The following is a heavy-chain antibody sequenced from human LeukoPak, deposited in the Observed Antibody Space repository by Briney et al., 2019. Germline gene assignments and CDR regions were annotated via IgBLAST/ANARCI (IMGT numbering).Heavy chain of an antibody. CDR3: ARPVGGYYESSGYSYYYFDY. CDR1: GFTFSTYA. J-gene: IGHJ4*02. CDR2: IDSHGDVT. D-gene: IGHD3-22*01. Sequence: PGGSLRLSCAASGFTFSTYAMHWVRQAPGKRLEYVSAIDSHGDVTYYANSAKGRFTISRDNSKNTLYLQMGSLRPEDMAVYYCARPVGGYYESSGYSYYYFDYWGQGTLVTVSS. V-gene: IGHV3-64*01.